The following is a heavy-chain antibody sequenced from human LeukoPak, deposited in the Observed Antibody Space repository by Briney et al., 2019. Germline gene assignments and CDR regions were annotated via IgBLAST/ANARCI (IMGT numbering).Heavy chain of an antibody. D-gene: IGHD6-19*01. V-gene: IGHV3-74*01. CDR3: ARESLSSGWYVNDY. J-gene: IGHJ4*02. Sequence: GGSLRLSCAASGFTFSSYWMHWVRQAPGKGLVWVSRINSDGSSTSYADSVKGRFTISRDNAKNTLYLQMNSLRAEDTAAYYCARESLSSGWYVNDYWGQGTLVTVSS. CDR1: GFTFSSYW. CDR2: INSDGSST.